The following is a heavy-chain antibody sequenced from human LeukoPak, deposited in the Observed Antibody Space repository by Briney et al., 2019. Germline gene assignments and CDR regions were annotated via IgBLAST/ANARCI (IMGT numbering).Heavy chain of an antibody. CDR2: IYSGGST. CDR3: ARALGGSSGYYDY. V-gene: IGHV3-66*01. D-gene: IGHD3-22*01. Sequence: GGSLRLSCAASGFTVSSNYMSWVRQAPGKGLEWVSVIYSGGSTYYADPVKGRFTISRDNFKNTLYLQMNSLRAEDTAVYYCARALGGSSGYYDYWGQGTLVTVSS. CDR1: GFTVSSNY. J-gene: IGHJ4*02.